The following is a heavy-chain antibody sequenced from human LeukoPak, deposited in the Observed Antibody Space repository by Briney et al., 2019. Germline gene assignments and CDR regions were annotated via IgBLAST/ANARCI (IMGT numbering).Heavy chain of an antibody. CDR1: GGSISSYY. CDR3: AREVMVRGVIITPGNWFDP. D-gene: IGHD3-10*01. CDR2: IYTSGST. J-gene: IGHJ5*02. Sequence: PSETLSLTCTVSGGSISSYYWSWIRQPAGKGLEWIGRIYTSGSTNYNPSLKSRVTMSVDTSKNQFSLKLSSVTAADTAVYYCAREVMVRGVIITPGNWFDPWGQGTLVTVSS. V-gene: IGHV4-4*07.